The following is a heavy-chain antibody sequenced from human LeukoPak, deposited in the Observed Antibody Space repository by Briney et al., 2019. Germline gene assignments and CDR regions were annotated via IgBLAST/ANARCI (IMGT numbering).Heavy chain of an antibody. Sequence: ASVKVSCKASGYTFTSYGIGWVRQAPGQGLEWMGGIIPIFGTANYAQNLQGRVTITADESTTTAYMELSSLRSDDTAVYYCARFDPGVHPGDYWGQGTLVTVSS. CDR1: GYTFTSYG. CDR3: ARFDPGVHPGDY. D-gene: IGHD3-10*01. J-gene: IGHJ4*02. V-gene: IGHV1-69*13. CDR2: IIPIFGTA.